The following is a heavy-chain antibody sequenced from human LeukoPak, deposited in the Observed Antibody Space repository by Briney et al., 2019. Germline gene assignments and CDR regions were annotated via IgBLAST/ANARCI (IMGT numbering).Heavy chain of an antibody. D-gene: IGHD2-2*01. CDR2: IWYDGSDI. V-gene: IGHV3-33*01. Sequence: GGSLRLSCAASGFTFSSYGMHWVRQASGKGLEWVALIWYDGSDIYYADSVKGRFIISRDNSKNTLYLQMNTLRAEDTAVYYCARGSAALYYFDFWGQGTLVTVSS. J-gene: IGHJ4*02. CDR1: GFTFSSYG. CDR3: ARGSAALYYFDF.